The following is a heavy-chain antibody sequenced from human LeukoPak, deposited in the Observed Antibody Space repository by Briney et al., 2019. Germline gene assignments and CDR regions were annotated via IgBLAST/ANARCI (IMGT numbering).Heavy chain of an antibody. CDR2: INPNSGGT. D-gene: IGHD2-2*01. J-gene: IGHJ4*02. CDR1: GYTFTGYY. Sequence: ASVKVSCKASGYTFTGYYLHWVRQAPGQGLEWMGWINPNSGGTNYAQKFQGWVTMTGDTSINTAYMELSRLRSDDTAVYYCARQGYCSSTSCYFYYWGQGTLVTVSS. V-gene: IGHV1-2*04. CDR3: ARQGYCSSTSCYFYY.